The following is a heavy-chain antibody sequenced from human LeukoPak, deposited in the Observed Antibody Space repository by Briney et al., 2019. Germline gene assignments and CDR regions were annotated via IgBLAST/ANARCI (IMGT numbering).Heavy chain of an antibody. CDR3: ARDLDSHDPTIPRVYYYYGMDV. V-gene: IGHV1-2*02. CDR1: GYTFTDFH. J-gene: IGHJ6*02. D-gene: IGHD5-12*01. CDR2: INPNSGGT. Sequence: GASVKVSCKASGYTFTDFHMHWVRQAPGQELEWMGWINPNSGGTNFAQKFQGRVTMTRDTSISTAYMELSRLRSEDTAVYYCARDLDSHDPTIPRVYYYYGMDVWGQGTTVTVSS.